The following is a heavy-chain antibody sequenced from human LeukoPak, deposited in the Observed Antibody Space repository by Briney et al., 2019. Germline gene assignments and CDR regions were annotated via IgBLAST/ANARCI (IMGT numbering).Heavy chain of an antibody. CDR2: INHSGST. J-gene: IGHJ4*02. Sequence: SETLSLTCAVYGGSFSGYYWSWIRQPPGKGLEWIEEINHSGSTNYNPSLKSRVTISVDTSKNQFSLKLSSVTAADTAVYYCARAVTYYYDSWGQGTLVTVSS. CDR1: GGSFSGYY. CDR3: ARAVTYYYDS. D-gene: IGHD3-22*01. V-gene: IGHV4-34*01.